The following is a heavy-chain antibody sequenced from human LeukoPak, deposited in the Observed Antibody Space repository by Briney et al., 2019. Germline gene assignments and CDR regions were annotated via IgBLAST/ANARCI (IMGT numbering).Heavy chain of an antibody. CDR1: GYSISSGYY. J-gene: IGHJ3*02. V-gene: IGHV4-38-2*02. CDR2: IYHSGST. CDR3: ATNGGGSSLHAFDI. Sequence: PSETLSLTCTVSGYSISSGYYWGWIRQPPGKGLEWIGSIYHSGSTYYNPSLKSRLTISVETSKNQFSLKLSSVTAADTAVYYCATNGGGSSLHAFDIWGQGTMVTASS. D-gene: IGHD1-26*01.